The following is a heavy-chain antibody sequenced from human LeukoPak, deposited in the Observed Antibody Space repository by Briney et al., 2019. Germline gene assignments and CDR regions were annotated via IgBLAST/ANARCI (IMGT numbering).Heavy chain of an antibody. CDR2: FDPEDGET. J-gene: IGHJ4*02. CDR1: GHTLTELS. Sequence: ASVKVSCKVSGHTLTELSMHWVRQAPGKGLEWMGGFDPEDGETIYAQKFQGRVTMTEDTSTGTAYMELSSLRSEDTAVYYCATTTSGWTGNYDYWGQGTPVTVSS. CDR3: ATTTSGWTGNYDY. D-gene: IGHD6-19*01. V-gene: IGHV1-24*01.